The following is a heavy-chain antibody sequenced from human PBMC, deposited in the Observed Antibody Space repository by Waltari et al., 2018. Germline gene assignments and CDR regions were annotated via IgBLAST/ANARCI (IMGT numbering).Heavy chain of an antibody. CDR1: GYYFPSHW. V-gene: IGHV5-51*03. CDR2: INPGDSET. D-gene: IGHD5-18*01. CDR3: ARLDTAPANAFDF. J-gene: IGHJ3*01. Sequence: EVQLVQSGAEVKKPGESLNISCKGFGYYFPSHWIAWVRQMPGKGLEGMGIINPGDSETRYSPSFQGQVTFSADKSFSTAYLQWSSMKASDTAIYYCARLDTAPANAFDFWGQGTMVTVSS.